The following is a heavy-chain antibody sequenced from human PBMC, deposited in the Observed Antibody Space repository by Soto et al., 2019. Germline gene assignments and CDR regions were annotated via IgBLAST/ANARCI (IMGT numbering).Heavy chain of an antibody. J-gene: IGHJ3*02. CDR2: ISGSGGST. D-gene: IGHD3-16*01. CDR3: AKTQRGIRAFDI. V-gene: IGHV3-23*01. CDR1: GFTFSTYA. Sequence: GGSLRLSCAASGFTFSTYAMSWVRQAPGKGLEWVSAISGSGGSTYYADSVKGRFTISRDNSKNTLYLQMNSLRAEDTAVYYCAKTQRGIRAFDIWGQGTMDTVSS.